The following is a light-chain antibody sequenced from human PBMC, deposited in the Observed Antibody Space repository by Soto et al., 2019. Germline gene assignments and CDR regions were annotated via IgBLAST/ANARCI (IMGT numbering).Light chain of an antibody. V-gene: IGKV3-15*01. CDR3: QQYNNWPPLT. Sequence: EIVMTQSPATLSVSPGERATLSCRASPSVSGNLAWYQQKPVQAPRLLIYGASTRATGIPARFSGSGSGTEFTLTISSLQSEDFAVYYCQQYNNWPPLTFSGGTKVEIK. J-gene: IGKJ4*01. CDR2: GAS. CDR1: PSVSGN.